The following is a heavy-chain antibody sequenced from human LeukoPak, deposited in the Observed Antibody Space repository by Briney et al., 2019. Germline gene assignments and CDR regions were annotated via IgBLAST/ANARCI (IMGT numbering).Heavy chain of an antibody. CDR1: GGSMSGFY. D-gene: IGHD6-13*01. CDR3: AREYSSSWYGIFFDY. CDR2: VYITGST. Sequence: SETLSLTCSVSGGSMSGFYWTWIRQTAGKGLEWIGRVYITGSTNYDPSFKSRVTISVDTSKNQISLKLSSVTAADTAVYYCAREYSSSWYGIFFDYWGQGTLVIVSS. V-gene: IGHV4-4*07. J-gene: IGHJ4*02.